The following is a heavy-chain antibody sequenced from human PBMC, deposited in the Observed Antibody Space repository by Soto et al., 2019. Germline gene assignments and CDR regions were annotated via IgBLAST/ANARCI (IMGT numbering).Heavy chain of an antibody. CDR2: LYDLDGS. V-gene: IGHV3-53*01. J-gene: IGHJ3*01. Sequence: DVQLVESGGGLIQPGESLRLSCAAFGFTISGKKYVAWVRQAPGKGLEWVSALYDLDGSFYAASVKGRFTTSSDSSKTTVYLQMKDLRPDDTAGYYCATWHEREHAYDVWGQGTTVTVYS. CDR3: ATWHEREHAYDV. CDR1: GFTISGKKY. D-gene: IGHD1-1*01.